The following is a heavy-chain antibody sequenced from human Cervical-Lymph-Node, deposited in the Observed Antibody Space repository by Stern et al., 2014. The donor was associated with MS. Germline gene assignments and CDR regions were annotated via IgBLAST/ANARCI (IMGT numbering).Heavy chain of an antibody. CDR1: GGTFSSYA. J-gene: IGHJ4*02. CDR2: IIPIFGTA. D-gene: IGHD6-19*01. CDR3: ARSYGAVAGTGSDY. V-gene: IGHV1-69*01. Sequence: VQLLESGAEVKKPGSSVKVSCKASGGTFSSYAISLVRQAPGQGLEWMGGIIPIFGTANYAQKFQGRVTITADESTSTAYMELSSLRSEDTAVYYCARSYGAVAGTGSDYWGQGTLVTVSS.